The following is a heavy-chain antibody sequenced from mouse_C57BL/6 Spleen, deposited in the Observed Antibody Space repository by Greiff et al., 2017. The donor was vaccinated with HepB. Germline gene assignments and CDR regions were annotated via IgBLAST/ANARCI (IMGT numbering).Heavy chain of an antibody. CDR2: IRNKANGYTT. D-gene: IGHD2-4*01. Sequence: EVKLMESGGGLVQPGGSLSLSCAASGFTFTDYYMSWVRQPPGKALEWLGFIRNKANGYTTEYSASVKGRFTISRDNSQSILYLQMNALRAEDSATYYCARSDYDGGDDMDYWGQGTSVTVSS. J-gene: IGHJ4*01. CDR1: GFTFTDYY. V-gene: IGHV7-3*01. CDR3: ARSDYDGGDDMDY.